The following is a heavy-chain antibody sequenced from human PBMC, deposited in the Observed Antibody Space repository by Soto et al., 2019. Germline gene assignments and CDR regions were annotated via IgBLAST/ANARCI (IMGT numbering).Heavy chain of an antibody. J-gene: IGHJ3*02. V-gene: IGHV1-24*01. D-gene: IGHD4-4*01. CDR1: GYTLTELS. CDR3: ATTPYSTYAFDI. Sequence: ASVKVSCKVSGYTLTELSMHWVRQAPGKGLEWMGGFDPEDGETIYAQKFQGRVTMTEDTSTDTAYMELSSLRSEDTAVYYCATTPYSTYAFDIWGQGTMVTVSS. CDR2: FDPEDGET.